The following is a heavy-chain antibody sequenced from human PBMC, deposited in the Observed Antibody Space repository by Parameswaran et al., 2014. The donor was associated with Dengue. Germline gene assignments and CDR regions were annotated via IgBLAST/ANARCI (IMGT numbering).Heavy chain of an antibody. D-gene: IGHD5-24*01. CDR2: INPNSGGT. Sequence: WVRQAPGQGLEWMGRINPNSGGTNYAQKFQGRVTMTRDTSISTAYMELSRLRSDDTAVYYCARGADEMATLTFDYWGQGTLVTVSS. J-gene: IGHJ4*02. V-gene: IGHV1-2*06. CDR3: ARGADEMATLTFDY.